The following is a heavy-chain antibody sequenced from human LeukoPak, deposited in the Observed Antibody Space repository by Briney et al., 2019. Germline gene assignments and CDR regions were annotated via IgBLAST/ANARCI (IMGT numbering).Heavy chain of an antibody. D-gene: IGHD4-17*01. CDR1: GFTLSSYG. Sequence: GRSLRLSCAASGFTLSSYGMHWVRQAPGKGLEWVAVISCDGSNKYYADSVKGRFTISRDNSKNTLYVQMNSLRGEDTGVYYCAKGGILYILQADYGDYGIFDYWGQGTLVTVSS. J-gene: IGHJ4*02. V-gene: IGHV3-30*18. CDR2: ISCDGSNK. CDR3: AKGGILYILQADYGDYGIFDY.